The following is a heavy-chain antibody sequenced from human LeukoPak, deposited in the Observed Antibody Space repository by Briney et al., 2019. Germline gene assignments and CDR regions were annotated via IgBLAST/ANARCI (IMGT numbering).Heavy chain of an antibody. J-gene: IGHJ4*02. CDR3: ASCSSTSCYAHYFDY. V-gene: IGHV3-23*01. CDR1: GFTFSSYA. CDR2: ISGSDGST. Sequence: PGGSLRLSCAASGFTFSSYAMSWVRQAPGKGLEWVSAISGSDGSTYYADSVKGRFTISRDNSKNTLYLQMNSLRAEDTAVYYCASCSSTSCYAHYFDYWGQGTLVTVSS. D-gene: IGHD2-2*01.